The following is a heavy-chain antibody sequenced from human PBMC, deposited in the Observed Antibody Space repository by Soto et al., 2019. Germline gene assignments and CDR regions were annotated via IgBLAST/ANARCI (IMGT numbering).Heavy chain of an antibody. CDR3: ARDTDGLHY. CDR1: GLIFSNYK. J-gene: IGHJ4*02. V-gene: IGHV3-74*01. CDR2: INTDGSIT. Sequence: EVQLVESGGGLVQPGGSLRLSCAASGLIFSNYKMHWVGQAPGKGLVWVSRINTDGSITDYADSVKGRFTVSRDNPKNTLYLQMNSLRAEDTAVYYCARDTDGLHYWGQGTLVTVSS.